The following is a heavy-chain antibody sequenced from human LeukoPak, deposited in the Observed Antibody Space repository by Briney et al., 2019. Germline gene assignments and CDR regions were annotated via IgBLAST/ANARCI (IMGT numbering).Heavy chain of an antibody. D-gene: IGHD2-15*01. CDR2: IKQDGSEK. V-gene: IGHV3-7*01. CDR3: ARVSRGIAANLCFDY. J-gene: IGHJ4*02. Sequence: GGSLRLSCAASGFTFSDYWMGWVRQAPGKGLEWVANIKQDGSEKYSVDSVKGRFTISRDNAKNSLYLQMDSLRAEDMALYYCARVSRGIAANLCFDYWGQGTLVTVSS. CDR1: GFTFSDYW.